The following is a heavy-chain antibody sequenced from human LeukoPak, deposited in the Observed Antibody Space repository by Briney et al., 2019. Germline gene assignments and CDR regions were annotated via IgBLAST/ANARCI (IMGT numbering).Heavy chain of an antibody. CDR3: ARGVEPLAANTLAY. CDR2: LYSDGNT. D-gene: IGHD1-14*01. CDR1: GFTVITND. Sequence: HSGGSLRLSCAASGFTVITNDMTWVRQAPGKGLEWGSVLYSDGNTKYADSVQGRFTISRDNSKNTLYLEMNSLSPDDTAVYYCARGVEPLAANTLAYWGQGTLVTVSS. V-gene: IGHV3-53*01. J-gene: IGHJ4*02.